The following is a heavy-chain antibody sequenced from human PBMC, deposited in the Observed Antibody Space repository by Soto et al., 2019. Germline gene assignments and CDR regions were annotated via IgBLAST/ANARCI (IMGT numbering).Heavy chain of an antibody. CDR1: GVSINTQY. V-gene: IGHV4-4*08. J-gene: IGHJ6*03. CDR3: ARVQGLDFGSASQSYYYLEV. D-gene: IGHD3-3*01. Sequence: QVQLPESGPGLVKPSETLSLTCTVSGVSINTQYWSWVRPPPGKGLDWIGYLYTNGNAKHSPSLNSRVTMSLDTSKNQVALKLTSETAEDTGVYYCARVQGLDFGSASQSYYYLEVWGKGATGTVS. CDR2: LYTNGNA.